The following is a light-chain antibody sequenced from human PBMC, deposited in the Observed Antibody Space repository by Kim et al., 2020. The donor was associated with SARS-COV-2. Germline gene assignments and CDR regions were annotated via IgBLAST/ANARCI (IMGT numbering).Light chain of an antibody. Sequence: VSPGQTASFTCSGDKLGAKYACWYQQKPGQSPVLVIYQDSKRPSGIPERFSGSNSGNTATLTISGTQAMDEADYYCQAWDSSTWVFGGGTQLTVL. CDR1: KLGAKY. V-gene: IGLV3-1*01. J-gene: IGLJ3*02. CDR3: QAWDSSTWV. CDR2: QDS.